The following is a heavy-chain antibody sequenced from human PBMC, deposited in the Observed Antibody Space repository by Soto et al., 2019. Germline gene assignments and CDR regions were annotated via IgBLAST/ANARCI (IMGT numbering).Heavy chain of an antibody. Sequence: QIQLLQSGAEVKKPGTSVKVSCQASGYTFTTYGIIWVRQAPVQGLEWMGWINPNSGHTNYAQNLQDRATMTTDTSTNTAYMELRSLRSDDTAVYFCSRGQVVNFENRFAPWGQETLVSVSS. D-gene: IGHD3-22*01. J-gene: IGHJ5*02. V-gene: IGHV1-18*01. CDR2: INPNSGHT. CDR1: GYTFTTYG. CDR3: SRGQVVNFENRFAP.